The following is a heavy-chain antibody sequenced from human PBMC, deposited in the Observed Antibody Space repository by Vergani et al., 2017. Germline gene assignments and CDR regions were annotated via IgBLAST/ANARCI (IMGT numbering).Heavy chain of an antibody. CDR1: GGSISSGDYY. CDR3: ARVGVVRGVSYYYYYYGMDV. V-gene: IGHV4-30-4*08. D-gene: IGHD3-10*01. Sequence: QVQLQESGPGLVKPSQTLSLTCTVSGGSISSGDYYWSWIRQPPGKGLEWIGYIYYRGNTYYNPSLKSGVTISVDTSQHQFSLKLSPVTDADTAVYYCARVGVVRGVSYYYYYYGMDVWGQGTTVTVSS. J-gene: IGHJ6*02. CDR2: IYYRGNT.